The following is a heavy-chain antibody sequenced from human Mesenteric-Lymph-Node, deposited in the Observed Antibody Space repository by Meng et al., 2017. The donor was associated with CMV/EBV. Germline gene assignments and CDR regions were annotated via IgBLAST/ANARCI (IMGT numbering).Heavy chain of an antibody. J-gene: IGHJ4*02. D-gene: IGHD4-17*01. CDR2: MNPNSGNT. V-gene: IGHV1-8*02. Sequence: ASVKVSCKASGYTFTDYYMHWVRQAPGQGLEWMGWMNPNSGNTGYAQKFQGRVTMTRDTPISTVYMELSSLRSEDTAVYYCLRGTVTPYWGQGTLVTVSS. CDR3: LRGTVTPY. CDR1: GYTFTDYY.